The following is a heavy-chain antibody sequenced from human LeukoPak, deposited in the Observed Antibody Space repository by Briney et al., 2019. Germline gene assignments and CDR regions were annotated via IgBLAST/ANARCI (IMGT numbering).Heavy chain of an antibody. Sequence: SETLSLTCAVYGGSLSGYFWNWIRQPPGKGLEWIGEINHSGITNYNPSLKSRVTISVDTSKNHFSLKLSSVTAADTAVYYCARGIADPYSFDSWGQGTLVTVSS. CDR2: INHSGIT. D-gene: IGHD6-13*01. J-gene: IGHJ4*02. CDR3: ARGIADPYSFDS. CDR1: GGSLSGYF. V-gene: IGHV4-34*01.